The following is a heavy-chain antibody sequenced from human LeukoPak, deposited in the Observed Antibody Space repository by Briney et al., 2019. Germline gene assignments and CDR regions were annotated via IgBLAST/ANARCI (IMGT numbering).Heavy chain of an antibody. V-gene: IGHV3-74*01. Sequence: QAGGSLRLSCAASGFTLSNHWMHWVRQAPGKGLVWVSRISGDEIWTSYADSVKGRFTISRDNSKNTLYLQMNSLRAEDTAVYYCARGGALLRLITPFDYWGQGTLVTVSS. D-gene: IGHD2-15*01. CDR1: GFTLSNHW. CDR3: ARGGALLRLITPFDY. J-gene: IGHJ4*02. CDR2: ISGDEIWT.